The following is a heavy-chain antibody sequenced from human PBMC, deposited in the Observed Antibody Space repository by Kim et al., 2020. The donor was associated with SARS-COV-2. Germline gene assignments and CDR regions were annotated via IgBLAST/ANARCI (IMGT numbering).Heavy chain of an antibody. J-gene: IGHJ2*01. Sequence: KGRFTISRDNSKNTLYLQMNSRRAEDTAVYYCARDRYDSSGYYYVPYFDLWGRGTLVTVSS. CDR3: ARDRYDSSGYYYVPYFDL. V-gene: IGHV3-30*01. D-gene: IGHD3-22*01.